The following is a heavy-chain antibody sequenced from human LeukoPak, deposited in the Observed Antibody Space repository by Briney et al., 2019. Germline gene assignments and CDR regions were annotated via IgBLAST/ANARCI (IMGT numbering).Heavy chain of an antibody. CDR1: GFTFSSYA. D-gene: IGHD4-23*01. J-gene: IGHJ4*02. Sequence: GRSLRLSCAASGFTFSSYAMHWVRQAPGKGLEWVAVISYDGSNKYYADSVKGRFTISRDNSKNTLYLQMNSLRAEDTAVYYCARASDYGGNSGGFDYWGQGTLVTVSS. CDR2: ISYDGSNK. V-gene: IGHV3-30*04. CDR3: ARASDYGGNSGGFDY.